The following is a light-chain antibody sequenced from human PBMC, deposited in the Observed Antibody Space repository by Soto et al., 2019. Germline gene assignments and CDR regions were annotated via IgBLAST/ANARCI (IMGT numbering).Light chain of an antibody. CDR2: EGS. CDR1: SSDVGSYNL. CDR3: CSYAGSTTYV. V-gene: IGLV2-23*01. Sequence: QSGLTQPASGSGSPGQSITISCTGTSSDVGSYNLVSWYQQHPGKAPKLMIYEGSKRPSGVSNRFSGSKSGNTASLTISGLQAEDEADYYCCSYAGSTTYVFGSGTKFTVL. J-gene: IGLJ1*01.